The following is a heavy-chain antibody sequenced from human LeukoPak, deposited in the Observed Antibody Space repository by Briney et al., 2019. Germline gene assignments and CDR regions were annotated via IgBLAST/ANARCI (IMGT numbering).Heavy chain of an antibody. Sequence: PSETLSLTCTVSGGSISSSSYYWGWIRQPPGKGLEWIGSIYYSGSTYYNPSLKSRVTISVDTSKNQFSLKLSSVTAADTAVYYCARFHRRAWFGESPRWGQGTLVTVSS. CDR1: GGSISSSSYY. J-gene: IGHJ4*02. CDR3: ARFHRRAWFGESPR. V-gene: IGHV4-39*07. CDR2: IYYSGST. D-gene: IGHD3-10*01.